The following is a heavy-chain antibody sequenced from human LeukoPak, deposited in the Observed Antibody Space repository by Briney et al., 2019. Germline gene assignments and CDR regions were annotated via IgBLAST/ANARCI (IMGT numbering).Heavy chain of an antibody. V-gene: IGHV1-18*01. D-gene: IGHD6-19*01. CDR2: ISAYNGNT. CDR3: ARDDVAIAVAGTADY. Sequence: ASVKVSCKASGYTFTSYGISWVRQAPGQGLEWMGWISAYNGNTNYAQKLQGRVTMTTDTSTSTAYMELRSLRSDDTAVYYCARDDVAIAVAGTADYWGQGTLVTVSS. CDR1: GYTFTSYG. J-gene: IGHJ4*02.